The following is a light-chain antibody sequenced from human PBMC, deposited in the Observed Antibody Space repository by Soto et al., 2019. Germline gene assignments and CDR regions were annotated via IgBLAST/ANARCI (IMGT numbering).Light chain of an antibody. CDR1: SSDVGGYNY. CDR3: SSYTSSSTVV. CDR2: DVS. J-gene: IGLJ3*02. V-gene: IGLV2-14*03. Sequence: QSALTQPASVSGSPGQSITISCTGTSSDVGGYNYVSWYQQHPGKAPKLMSYDVSYLPSGVSNRFSGSKSGNTASLTISWLQADDEADYYCSSYTSSSTVVFGGGTKLTV.